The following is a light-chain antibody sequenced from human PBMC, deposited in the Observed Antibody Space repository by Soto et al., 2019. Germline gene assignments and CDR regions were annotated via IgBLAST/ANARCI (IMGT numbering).Light chain of an antibody. J-gene: IGKJ4*01. CDR2: GAS. CDR1: QSVSSN. V-gene: IGKV3-15*01. Sequence: EIVMTQSPATLSVSPWERATLSCRASQSVSSNLAWYQQKPGQAPRLLIYGASTRATGIPARFSGSGSGTEFTLTIRSLQSEDFAVYYCQQYNNWPLTFGGGTKVEIK. CDR3: QQYNNWPLT.